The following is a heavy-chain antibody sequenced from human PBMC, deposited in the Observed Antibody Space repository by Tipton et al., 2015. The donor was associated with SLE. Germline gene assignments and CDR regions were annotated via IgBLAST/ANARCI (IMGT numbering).Heavy chain of an antibody. J-gene: IGHJ4*02. CDR2: ISSSSSYI. CDR1: GFAFSSYS. V-gene: IGHV3-21*01. Sequence: VQLVQSGGGVVQPGRSLRLSCAASGFAFSSYSMNWVRQAPGKGLEWVSSISSSSSYIYYADSVKGRFTISRDNAKNSLYLQMNSLRAEDTAVYYCARGPYSSSWYHYFDYWGQGTLVTVSS. D-gene: IGHD6-13*01. CDR3: ARGPYSSSWYHYFDY.